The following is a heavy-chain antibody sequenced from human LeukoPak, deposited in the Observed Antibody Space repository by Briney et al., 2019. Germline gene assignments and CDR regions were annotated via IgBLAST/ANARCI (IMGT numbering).Heavy chain of an antibody. Sequence: GGSLRLSCAASGFTFSSYSMNWVRQAPGEGLEWVSSISSSSSYIYYADSVKGRFTISRDNAKNSLYLQMNSLRAEDTAVYYCARDRRIASVVVVAASFAFDIWGQGTMVTVSS. V-gene: IGHV3-21*01. CDR3: ARDRRIASVVVVAASFAFDI. J-gene: IGHJ3*02. CDR1: GFTFSSYS. CDR2: ISSSSSYI. D-gene: IGHD2-15*01.